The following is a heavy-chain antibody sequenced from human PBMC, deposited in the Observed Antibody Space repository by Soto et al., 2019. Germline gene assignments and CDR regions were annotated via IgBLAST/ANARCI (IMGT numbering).Heavy chain of an antibody. V-gene: IGHV1-46*01. CDR2: INPSGGST. D-gene: IGHD2-8*01. CDR1: GYTFTDYY. CDR3: ARPPFPGCINAVCYPFDY. J-gene: IGHJ4*02. Sequence: QVQLVQSGAEVKKPGASVKVSCKASGYTFTDYYIHWVRQAPGQGLEWMGMINPSGGSTDYAQKFRGSVNMPRDTSTGTVYMELSSLRSEDTAVYYCARPPFPGCINAVCYPFDYWGQGTLVTVSS.